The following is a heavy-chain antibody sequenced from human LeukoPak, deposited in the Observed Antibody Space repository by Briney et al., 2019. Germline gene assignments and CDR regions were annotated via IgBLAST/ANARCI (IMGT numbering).Heavy chain of an antibody. CDR3: SKGQIMPILFDH. V-gene: IGHV3-30*18. J-gene: IGHJ4*02. CDR1: GFTFSSYG. Sequence: GRSLRLSCAASGFTFSSYGMHWVRQAPGKGLEWVAVISYDGSNKYYADSVKGRFTISRDNSKNTLYLQMNSLRAEDTAVYYWSKGQIMPILFDHWGQGTLVTVSS. CDR2: ISYDGSNK. D-gene: IGHD2-21*01.